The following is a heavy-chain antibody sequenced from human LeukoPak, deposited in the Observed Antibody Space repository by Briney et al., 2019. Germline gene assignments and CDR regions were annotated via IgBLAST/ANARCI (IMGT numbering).Heavy chain of an antibody. CDR2: IRRNGGST. Sequence: GGSLRLSCVASGFTFSSYAMHWARQAPGKGLEYLSAIRRNGGSTYYANSVKGRFTIYRDNSKNTLYLQMGSLRAEDMAVYYCARGVADGFDPWGQGTLVTVSS. J-gene: IGHJ5*02. CDR1: GFTFSSYA. CDR3: ARGVADGFDP. D-gene: IGHD6-19*01. V-gene: IGHV3-64*01.